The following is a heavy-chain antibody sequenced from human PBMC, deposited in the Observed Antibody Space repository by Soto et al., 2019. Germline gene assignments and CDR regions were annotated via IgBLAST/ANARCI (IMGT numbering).Heavy chain of an antibody. CDR1: GFTFSDYY. CDR3: ARGGEPFTIFGVALDY. J-gene: IGHJ4*02. V-gene: IGHV3-11*01. D-gene: IGHD3-3*01. Sequence: GGSLRLSCATSGFTFSDYYMSWIRQAPGKGLEWVSYIGTRGNTKYYADSVRGRFTISRDNAKNSLYLQMNSLRADDTAVYYCARGGEPFTIFGVALDYWGQGTLVTVSS. CDR2: IGTRGNTK.